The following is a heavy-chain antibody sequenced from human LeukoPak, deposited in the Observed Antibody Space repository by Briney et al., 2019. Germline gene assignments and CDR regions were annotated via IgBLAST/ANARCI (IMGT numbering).Heavy chain of an antibody. V-gene: IGHV1-2*02. CDR2: INPNSGGT. CDR3: ARDPSGRYSEDAFDI. CDR1: GYTFTGYY. J-gene: IGHJ3*02. D-gene: IGHD1-26*01. Sequence: ASVKVSCKASGYTFTGYYMHWVRQAPGQGLEWMGWINPNSGGTNYAQKFQGRVTMTRDTSISTAYMELSRLRSDDTAVYYCARDPSGRYSEDAFDIWGQGTMVTVSS.